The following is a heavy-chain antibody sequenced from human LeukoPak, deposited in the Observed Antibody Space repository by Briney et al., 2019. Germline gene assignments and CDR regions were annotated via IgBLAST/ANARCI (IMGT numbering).Heavy chain of an antibody. CDR2: ISDSGVST. CDR1: GFTFSTYA. D-gene: IGHD2-2*01. CDR3: AKIRGCSSTSCYRTYGLDV. Sequence: GGSLRLSCAASGFTFSTYAMSWVRQAPGKGLEWVSVISDSGVSTYYVDSVKGRFTISRDNSKNTVYLQVNSLRAEDTAIHYCAKIRGCSSTSCYRTYGLDVWGLGTTVTVAS. J-gene: IGHJ6*02. V-gene: IGHV3-23*01.